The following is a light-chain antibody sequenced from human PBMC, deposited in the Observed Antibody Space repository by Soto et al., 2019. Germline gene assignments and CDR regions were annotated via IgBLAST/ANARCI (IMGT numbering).Light chain of an antibody. CDR1: QSVSIN. V-gene: IGKV3-15*01. CDR2: GAS. CDR3: QQYKNWPVT. Sequence: EIVMTQSPATLSVSPGERATLSFRASQSVSINLALYQQKPGQAPRLLISGASTGATGVPARFSGSGSGTEFTLTINSLQSEDFAVYYCQQYKNWPVTFGGGTKVDIK. J-gene: IGKJ4*01.